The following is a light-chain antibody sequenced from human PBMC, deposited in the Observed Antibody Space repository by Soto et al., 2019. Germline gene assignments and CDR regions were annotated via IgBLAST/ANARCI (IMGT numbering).Light chain of an antibody. CDR2: WAS. J-gene: IGKJ3*01. CDR3: QQYYSTPFT. Sequence: DIVMTQSPDSLAVSLGERATINCKSSQSVLYSSNNKNYLSWYQQKPGQPPKLLIYWASTRESGVTDRFSGSGSGTDFTLTISSLQAEDVPVYYCQQYYSTPFTFGPGTKVDIK. V-gene: IGKV4-1*01. CDR1: QSVLYSSNNKNY.